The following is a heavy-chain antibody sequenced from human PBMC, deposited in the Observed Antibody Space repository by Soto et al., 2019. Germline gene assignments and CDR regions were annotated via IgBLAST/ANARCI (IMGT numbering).Heavy chain of an antibody. CDR3: ATTAGYDYVWGSSGLDP. D-gene: IGHD3-16*01. CDR2: ISYDGSDK. V-gene: IGHV3-30*03. Sequence: QVQLVESGGGVVQPGRSLRLSCAGSGFTFSSYGMHWVRQAPGKGLEWVAVISYDGSDKYYGDSVKGRFTISRDDSKNTLYLQMNSLRVEDTAIYYCATTAGYDYVWGSSGLDPWGQGTLVTVSS. J-gene: IGHJ5*02. CDR1: GFTFSSYG.